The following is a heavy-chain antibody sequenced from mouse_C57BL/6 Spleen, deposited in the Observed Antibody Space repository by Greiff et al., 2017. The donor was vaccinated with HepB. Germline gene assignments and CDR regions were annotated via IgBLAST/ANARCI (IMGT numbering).Heavy chain of an antibody. CDR3: ATYYSNYVWLAY. Sequence: VQLQQPGAELVKPGASVKVSCKASGYTFTSYWMHWVKQRPGQGLEWIGRIHPSDSDTNYNQKFKGKATLTVDKSSSTAYMQLSSLTSEDSAVYYCATYYSNYVWLAYWGQGTLVTVSA. CDR2: IHPSDSDT. D-gene: IGHD2-5*01. CDR1: GYTFTSYW. V-gene: IGHV1-74*01. J-gene: IGHJ3*01.